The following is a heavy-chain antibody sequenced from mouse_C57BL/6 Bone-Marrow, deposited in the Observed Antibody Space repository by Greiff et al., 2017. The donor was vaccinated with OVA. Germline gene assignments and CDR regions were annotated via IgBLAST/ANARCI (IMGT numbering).Heavy chain of an antibody. V-gene: IGHV5-6*01. CDR1: GFTFSSYG. CDR2: ISSGGSYT. Sequence: EVMLVESGGDLVKPGGSLKLSCAASGFTFSSYGMSWVRQTPDKRLEWVATISSGGSYTYYPDSVKGRFTISRDNAKNTLYLQMSSLKSEDTAMYYCARWVYQRAYWGQGTLVTVSA. J-gene: IGHJ3*01. D-gene: IGHD5-1-1*01. CDR3: ARWVYQRAY.